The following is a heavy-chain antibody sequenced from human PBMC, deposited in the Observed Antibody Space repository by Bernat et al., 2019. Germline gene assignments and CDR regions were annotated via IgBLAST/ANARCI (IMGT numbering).Heavy chain of an antibody. V-gene: IGHV3-48*02. CDR1: GFTFNSYS. CDR3: AGDKPGGLYAFDY. Sequence: EVQLVESGGGLVQPGGSLRLSCAASGFTFNSYSMNWVRQAPGKGLEWISYISSGSGTIYYADSVKGRFTISRDNAKNSLYLQMNRLSDEDTAVYYCAGDKPGGLYAFDYWGQGTLFTVSS. CDR2: ISSGSGTI. J-gene: IGHJ4*02. D-gene: IGHD6-19*01.